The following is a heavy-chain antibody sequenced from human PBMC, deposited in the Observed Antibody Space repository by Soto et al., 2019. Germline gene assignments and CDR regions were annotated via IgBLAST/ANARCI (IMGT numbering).Heavy chain of an antibody. D-gene: IGHD3-3*01. Sequence: GGSLILSCAASGFTFSSYGMHWVRQAPGKGLEWVAVISYDGSNKYYADSVKGRFTISRDNSKNTLYLQMNSLRAEDTAVYYCAKGGGLRLRFLEWSTEKFDYWGQGTMVTVSS. J-gene: IGHJ4*02. V-gene: IGHV3-30*18. CDR1: GFTFSSYG. CDR3: AKGGGLRLRFLEWSTEKFDY. CDR2: ISYDGSNK.